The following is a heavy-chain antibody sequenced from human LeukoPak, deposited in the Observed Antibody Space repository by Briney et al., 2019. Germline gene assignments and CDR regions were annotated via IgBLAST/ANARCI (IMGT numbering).Heavy chain of an antibody. D-gene: IGHD5-24*01. J-gene: IGHJ4*02. CDR3: AKVGREDGYNYLDY. V-gene: IGHV3-43*01. CDR2: ISWDGGST. Sequence: PGGSLRLSCAASGFTFDDYTMHWVRQAPGKGLEWVSLISWDGGSTYYADSVKGRFTISRDNSKNSLYLQMNSLRTEDTALYYCAKVGREDGYNYLDYWGQGTLVTVSS. CDR1: GFTFDDYT.